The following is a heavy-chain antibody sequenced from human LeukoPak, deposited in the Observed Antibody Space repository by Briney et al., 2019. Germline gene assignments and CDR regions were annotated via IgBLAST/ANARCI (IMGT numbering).Heavy chain of an antibody. J-gene: IGHJ4*02. CDR2: IRQDGNWR. D-gene: IGHD3-16*01. V-gene: IGHV3-7*01. Sequence: PGGSLRLSCAAPGFTFSRHWMSWVRQAPGKGLEWVAHIRQDGNWRHHEDSVEGRFTISRDNAKNSLYLQMNSLRVEDTAVYYCARFGDPSTTLDYWGQGTRVTVSS. CDR3: ARFGDPSTTLDY. CDR1: GFTFSRHW.